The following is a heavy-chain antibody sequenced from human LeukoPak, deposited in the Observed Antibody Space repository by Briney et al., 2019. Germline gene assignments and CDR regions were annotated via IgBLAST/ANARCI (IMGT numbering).Heavy chain of an antibody. D-gene: IGHD3-10*01. V-gene: IGHV5-51*01. CDR3: ATYAGSSSKYFRD. Sequence: GESLKIPCKASGYSFTNYWIGWVRQMPGKGLEWMGIIYPGDSDTRYSPSFQGQVTISADKSISTAYLQRSSLQASDTAIYYCATYAGSSSKYFRDWGQGTLVTVSS. J-gene: IGHJ1*01. CDR2: IYPGDSDT. CDR1: GYSFTNYW.